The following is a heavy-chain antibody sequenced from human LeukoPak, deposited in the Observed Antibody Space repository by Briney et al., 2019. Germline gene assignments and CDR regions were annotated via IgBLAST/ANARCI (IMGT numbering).Heavy chain of an antibody. CDR3: ARDRPGNTATDY. V-gene: IGHV3-74*01. D-gene: IGHD5-18*01. CDR1: GFTFSTYW. Sequence: PGRTLRLSCAASGFTFSTYWMHWVRQAPGKGLVWVSRIHSDGRSTIYADSVNGRFTISRDNAKNTLYLQTNSLRAEDTAVYYCARDRPGNTATDYCGQGTLVTVSS. J-gene: IGHJ4*02. CDR2: IHSDGRST.